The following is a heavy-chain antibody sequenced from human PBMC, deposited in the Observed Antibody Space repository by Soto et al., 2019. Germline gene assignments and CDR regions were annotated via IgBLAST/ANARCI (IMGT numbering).Heavy chain of an antibody. D-gene: IGHD3-3*01. CDR1: GDIFSKYS. Sequence: QVQLVQSGAEVMQPGSSVKVSCKASGDIFSKYSITWVRQAPGQGLEWIGGIIPVFGTPNYAQKFQGRVTITADESTTRASRELSSLRSDDGALYYGGRPGGEKIRFLAPFGSGAQGPLATVPS. CDR2: IIPVFGTP. J-gene: IGHJ4*02. V-gene: IGHV1-69*01. CDR3: GRPGGEKIRFLAPFGS.